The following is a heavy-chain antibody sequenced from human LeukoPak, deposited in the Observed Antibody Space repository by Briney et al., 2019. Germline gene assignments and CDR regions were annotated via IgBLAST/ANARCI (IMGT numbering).Heavy chain of an antibody. J-gene: IGHJ4*02. D-gene: IGHD1-26*01. CDR3: ARRSLYSGSYNY. V-gene: IGHV4-39*01. CDR2: IYYSGCT. Sequence: SETLSLTCTVSGGSISSSSYSWGWIRQPPGKGLERIGSIYYSGCTYYNPSLKSRITISVDTSKNQFSLKLSSVTAADTAVYYCARRSLYSGSYNYWGQGTLVTVSS. CDR1: GGSISSSSYS.